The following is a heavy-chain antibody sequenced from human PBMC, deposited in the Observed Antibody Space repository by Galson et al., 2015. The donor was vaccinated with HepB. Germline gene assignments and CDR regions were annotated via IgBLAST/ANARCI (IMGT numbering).Heavy chain of an antibody. CDR2: IFDSGITTYYSGIT. V-gene: IGHV4-59*01. Sequence: LSLTCTVSGGSINNYYWNWIRQPPGKGLEWIGYIFDSGITTYYSGITNYNPSLKSRVPISGDTSKNQFSLRLRSVTAADTAVYFCARGRRTTVITPERYNWFDPWGQGTLVTVSS. J-gene: IGHJ5*02. D-gene: IGHD4-23*01. CDR3: ARGRRTTVITPERYNWFDP. CDR1: GGSINNYY.